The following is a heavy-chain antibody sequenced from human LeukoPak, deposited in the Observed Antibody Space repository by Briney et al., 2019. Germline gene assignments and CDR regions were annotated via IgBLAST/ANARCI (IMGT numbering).Heavy chain of an antibody. CDR3: ARWPLYDFWSGPNYYYYMDV. Sequence: SETLSLTCTVSGGSISSYYWSWIRQPPWKGLEWIGYIYYSGSTYYNPSLKSRVTISVDRSKNQFSLKLSSVTAADTAVYYCARWPLYDFWSGPNYYYYMDVWGKGTTVTVSS. D-gene: IGHD3-3*01. CDR2: IYYSGST. V-gene: IGHV4-59*12. J-gene: IGHJ6*03. CDR1: GGSISSYY.